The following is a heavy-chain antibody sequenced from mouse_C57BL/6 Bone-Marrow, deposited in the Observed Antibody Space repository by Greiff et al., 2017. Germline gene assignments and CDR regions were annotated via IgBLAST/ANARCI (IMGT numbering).Heavy chain of an antibody. J-gene: IGHJ2*01. CDR2: ISSGGSYT. CDR3: ARPGDPYYFDY. V-gene: IGHV5-6*01. CDR1: GFTFSSYG. Sequence: VQRVESGGDLVKPGGSLKLSCAASGFTFSSYGMSWVRQTPDKRLEWVATISSGGSYTYYPDSVKGRFTISRDNAKNTLYLQMSSLKSEDTAMYYCARPGDPYYFDYWGQGTTLTVSS.